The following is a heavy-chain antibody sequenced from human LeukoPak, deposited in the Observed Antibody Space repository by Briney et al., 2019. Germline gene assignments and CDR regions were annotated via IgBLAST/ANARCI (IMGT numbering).Heavy chain of an antibody. CDR2: IYYSGST. CDR3: ATQAPQIDY. Sequence: SETLSLTCTVSGGSISGSSYYWGWIRQPPGKGLEWVGSIYYSGSTYYNPSLKSRVTISVDTSKNQFSLKLSSVTAADTAVYYCATQAPQIDYWGQGTLITVSS. V-gene: IGHV4-39*01. J-gene: IGHJ4*02. CDR1: GGSISGSSYY.